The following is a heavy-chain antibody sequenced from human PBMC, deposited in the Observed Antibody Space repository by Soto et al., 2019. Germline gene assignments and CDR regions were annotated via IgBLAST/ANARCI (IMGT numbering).Heavy chain of an antibody. J-gene: IGHJ6*02. V-gene: IGHV2-26*03. D-gene: IGHD1-1*01. CDR1: GFSLSNGRVG. CDR2: IFSDAER. Sequence: SGPTLVNPTETLTLTCTISGFSLSNGRVGVSWIRQSPGKALEWLAHIFSDAERSYRTSMQSRLTISTDTSGTQVVLTMTNMDPVDTGTYYCARMNADTYSHDYAMDVWGQGT. CDR3: ARMNADTYSHDYAMDV.